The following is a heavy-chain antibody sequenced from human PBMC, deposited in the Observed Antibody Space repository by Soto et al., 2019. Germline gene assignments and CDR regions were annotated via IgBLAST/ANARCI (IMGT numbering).Heavy chain of an antibody. CDR1: GYIFTAYS. Sequence: ASVKVSCKASGYIFTAYSMHWVRQAPGQGLEWMGVVNPSGGSTNYAQRFQGRITMTRDTSTSTVYMDLSSLTSEDTAVYYCAREENCSDGICYSEYFRRWGQGTLVTVSS. CDR3: AREENCSDGICYSEYFRR. J-gene: IGHJ1*01. D-gene: IGHD2-15*01. V-gene: IGHV1-46*01. CDR2: VNPSGGST.